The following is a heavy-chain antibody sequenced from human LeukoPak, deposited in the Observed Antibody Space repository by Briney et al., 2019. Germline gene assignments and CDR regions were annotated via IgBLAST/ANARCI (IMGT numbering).Heavy chain of an antibody. V-gene: IGHV1-2*02. CDR1: GYTFTGYY. J-gene: IGHJ3*02. CDR3: ARDVGATVVFDI. Sequence: WASVKVSCKASGYTFTGYYMHWVRQAPGQGLEWMGWINPNSGGTNYAQKFQGRVTMTRDTSISTAYMELSSLRSEDTAVYFCARDVGATVVFDIWGQGTFVTVSS. CDR2: INPNSGGT. D-gene: IGHD1-26*01.